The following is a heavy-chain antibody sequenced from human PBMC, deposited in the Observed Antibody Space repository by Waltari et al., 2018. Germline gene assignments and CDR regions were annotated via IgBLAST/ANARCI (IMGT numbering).Heavy chain of an antibody. D-gene: IGHD3-10*01. V-gene: IGHV1-69*06. CDR2: IIPIFGPA. J-gene: IGHJ6*02. CDR3: ARVEYYGSGSYYNVFYYDMDV. CDR1: GGTFRSYG. Sequence: QVQLVQSGAEVRKPGSSVKVSCKASGGTFRSYGISWVRQAPGQGLEWMGGIIPIFGPANYAQKFQGRVTITADKSTSTAYMELSSLRSEDTAVYYCARVEYYGSGSYYNVFYYDMDVWGQGTTVTVSS.